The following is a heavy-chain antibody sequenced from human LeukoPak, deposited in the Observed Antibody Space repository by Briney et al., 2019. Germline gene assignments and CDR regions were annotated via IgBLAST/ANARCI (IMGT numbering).Heavy chain of an antibody. CDR2: ITSSSSTI. D-gene: IGHD3-9*01. J-gene: IGHJ5*02. V-gene: IGHV3-48*04. CDR1: GFTFSSYG. CDR3: AREVLHYDILTGYYPPYNWFDP. Sequence: GGSLRLSCAASGFTFSSYGMHWVRQAPGKGLEWVSYITSSSSTIYYADSVKGRFTISRDNAKNLLYLQMNSLRAEDTAVYYCAREVLHYDILTGYYPPYNWFDPWGQGTLVTVSS.